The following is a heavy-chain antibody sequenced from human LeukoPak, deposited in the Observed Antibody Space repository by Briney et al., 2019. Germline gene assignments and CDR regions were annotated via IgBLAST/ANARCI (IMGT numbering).Heavy chain of an antibody. D-gene: IGHD6-13*01. J-gene: IGHJ4*02. V-gene: IGHV3-74*01. CDR3: ATFGVQQLGNFDY. CDR1: GFTFSGYW. Sequence: GGSLRLSCAASGFTFSGYWMHWVRHAPGKGLVWVSRINSDGSSTIYADSVKGRFTISRDNAKNTLYLQMNSLRAEDTAVYYCATFGVQQLGNFDYWGQGTLVTVSS. CDR2: INSDGSST.